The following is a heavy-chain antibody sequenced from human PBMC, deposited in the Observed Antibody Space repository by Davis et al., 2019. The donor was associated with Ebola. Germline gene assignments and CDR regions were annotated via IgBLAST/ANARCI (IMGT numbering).Heavy chain of an antibody. J-gene: IGHJ6*02. V-gene: IGHV3-33*05. D-gene: IGHD1-1*01. Sequence: GGSLRLSCAASGFTFSSYGMHWVRQAPGKGLEWVAVISYDGSNKYYADSVKGRFTISRDNSKNTLYLQMNSLRAEDTAVYYCASSTTGDYYYYYGMDVWGQGTTVTVSS. CDR2: ISYDGSNK. CDR1: GFTFSSYG. CDR3: ASSTTGDYYYYYGMDV.